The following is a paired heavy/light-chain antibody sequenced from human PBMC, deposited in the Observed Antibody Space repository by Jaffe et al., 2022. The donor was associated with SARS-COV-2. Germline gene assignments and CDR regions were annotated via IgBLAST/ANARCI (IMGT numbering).Light chain of an antibody. CDR2: AAS. V-gene: IGKV1-12*01. Sequence: DIQMTQSPSSVSASVGDRVTITCRASQGISSWLAWYQQKPGKVPKLLIYAASSLQSGVPSRFSGSGSGTDFTLTISSLQPEDFATYYCQQANNFPLTFGGGTKVEIK. J-gene: IGKJ4*01. CDR1: QGISSW. CDR3: QQANNFPLT.
Heavy chain of an antibody. D-gene: IGHD6-13*01. Sequence: QVQLVESGGGLVKPGGSLRLSCAASGFTFSDYYMSWIRQAPGKGLEWVSYISSSSSTIYYADSVKGRFTISRDNARNSLYLQMNSLRAEDTAVYYCARVIRQQLVRIILYYHYYMDVWGKGTTVTVSS. J-gene: IGHJ6*03. V-gene: IGHV3-11*01. CDR3: ARVIRQQLVRIILYYHYYMDV. CDR1: GFTFSDYY. CDR2: ISSSSSTI.